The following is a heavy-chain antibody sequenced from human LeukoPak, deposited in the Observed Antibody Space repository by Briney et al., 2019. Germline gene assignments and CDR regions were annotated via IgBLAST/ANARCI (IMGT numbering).Heavy chain of an antibody. CDR3: TTDYGDYPARVYYFDY. CDR2: INSKTDGWTT. J-gene: IGHJ4*02. CDR1: GFTFSNAW. Sequence: GGSLRLSCAASGFTFSNAWMSWVRQAAGKGLEWVGRINSKTDGWTTDYAAPVKGRFTISRDDSKNTLYPQMNSLKTEDTAVYYCTTDYGDYPARVYYFDYWGQGTLVTVSS. D-gene: IGHD4-17*01. V-gene: IGHV3-15*01.